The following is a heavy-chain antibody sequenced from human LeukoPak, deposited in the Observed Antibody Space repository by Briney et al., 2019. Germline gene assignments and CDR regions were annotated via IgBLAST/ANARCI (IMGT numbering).Heavy chain of an antibody. CDR2: ISSAGTTK. CDR1: GFTFSSYE. D-gene: IGHD5-18*01. Sequence: GGSLRLSCAASGFTFSSYEMNWVRQAPGKGLEWISYISSAGTTKIYADSVKGRFTISRDNAKNSLYLQMNSLRAEDTAVYYCARVHHNTAMVDIDYWGQGTLVTVSS. CDR3: ARVHHNTAMVDIDY. V-gene: IGHV3-48*03. J-gene: IGHJ4*02.